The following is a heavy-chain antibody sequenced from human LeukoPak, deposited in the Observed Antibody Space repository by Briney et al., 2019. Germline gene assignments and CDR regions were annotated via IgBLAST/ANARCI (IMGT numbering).Heavy chain of an antibody. CDR3: AKEIWPTVTTPGHTYFDY. CDR1: GFTFSSYS. CDR2: ISSSSIYI. Sequence: GGSLRLSCAASGFTFSSYSMNWVRQAPGEGLEWVSSISSSSIYINYADSVKGRFTISRDNSKNTLYLQVNSLRAEDTAVFYCAKEIWPTVTTPGHTYFDYWGQGTLVTVSS. D-gene: IGHD4-17*01. V-gene: IGHV3-21*01. J-gene: IGHJ4*02.